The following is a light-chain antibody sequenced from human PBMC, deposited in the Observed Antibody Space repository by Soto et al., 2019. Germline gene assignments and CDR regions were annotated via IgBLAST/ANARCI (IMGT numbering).Light chain of an antibody. CDR3: QQSYMDPIT. CDR2: DAS. J-gene: IGKJ5*01. Sequence: IQLTQSPSSLSASVGDRVTITCRASQGISSYLAWYQQKPGKAPKLLIYDASRLQSGVPSRFSGSGGGTDFTLSISSVQPEDFATYFCQQSYMDPITFGQGTQLEI. CDR1: QGISSY. V-gene: IGKV1-39*01.